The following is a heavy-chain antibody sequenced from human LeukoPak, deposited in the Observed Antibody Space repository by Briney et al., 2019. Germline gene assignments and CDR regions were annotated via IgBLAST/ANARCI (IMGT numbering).Heavy chain of an antibody. CDR3: ARDVAPHNQYYFDY. Sequence: GGSLRLSCAASGFTFSSYGMHWVRQAPGKGLEWVAVIWYDGSNKYYSDSVKGRFTISRDNSNLYLQMYSLRVEDTSFYYCARDVAPHNQYYFDYWGQGALVTVSS. V-gene: IGHV3-33*01. J-gene: IGHJ4*02. CDR2: IWYDGSNK. CDR1: GFTFSSYG. D-gene: IGHD2-21*01.